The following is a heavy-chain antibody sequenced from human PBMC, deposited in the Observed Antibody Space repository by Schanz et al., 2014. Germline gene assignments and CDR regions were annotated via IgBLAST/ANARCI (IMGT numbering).Heavy chain of an antibody. J-gene: IGHJ6*03. CDR2: IWYDGSNE. Sequence: QVQLVDSGGGVVQPGRSLRLSCAASGFTFSNHGMHWVRQSPGKGLEWVALIWYDGSNEYYADSVKGRFTISRDNPKKTLYLQMNSLRAEDTAVYYCARDHQWLARYYMDVWGKGTTVTVSS. D-gene: IGHD6-19*01. CDR3: ARDHQWLARYYMDV. V-gene: IGHV3-33*01. CDR1: GFTFSNHG.